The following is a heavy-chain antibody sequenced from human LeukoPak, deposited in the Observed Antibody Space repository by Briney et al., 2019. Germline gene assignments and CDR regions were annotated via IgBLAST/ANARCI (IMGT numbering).Heavy chain of an antibody. J-gene: IGHJ4*02. Sequence: GRSLRLSCAASGFTFSTYAMHWVRQAPGKGLEWVAVISYDGGNKYYPDSVKGRFTISRDNSKHTLCLQMNSLRAEDTAVYYCARVGLVGATTLRCPYFDYWGQGTLVTVSS. CDR1: GFTFSTYA. D-gene: IGHD1-26*01. V-gene: IGHV3-30-3*01. CDR3: ARVGLVGATTLRCPYFDY. CDR2: ISYDGGNK.